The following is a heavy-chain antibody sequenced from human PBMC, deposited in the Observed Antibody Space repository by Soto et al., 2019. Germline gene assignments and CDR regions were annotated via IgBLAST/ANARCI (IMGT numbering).Heavy chain of an antibody. Sequence: GGSLRLSCAASGFTFSSYAMSWVRQAPGKGLEWVGVIRSKAYGGTTEYAASVKGRFTISRDDSKSIAYLQMNSLKTEDTAVYYCTRDYVFWSGYSTYWYFYLWGRGTLVPVSS. D-gene: IGHD3-3*01. V-gene: IGHV3-49*04. CDR2: IRSKAYGGTT. CDR1: GFTFSSYA. J-gene: IGHJ2*01. CDR3: TRDYVFWSGYSTYWYFYL.